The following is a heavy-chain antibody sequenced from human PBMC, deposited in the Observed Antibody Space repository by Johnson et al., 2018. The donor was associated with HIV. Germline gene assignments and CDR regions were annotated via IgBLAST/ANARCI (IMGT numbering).Heavy chain of an antibody. CDR1: GFTFSSYA. Sequence: VQLVESGGGVVQPGRSLRLSCAASGFTFSSYAMHWVRQAPGKGLEWVSYISSSGSTIYYADSVKGRFTISRDNAKNSLYLQMNSLRAEDTAVYYCGRLGDGSGYYFDAFDIWGQGTMVTVSS. V-gene: IGHV3-48*04. CDR3: GRLGDGSGYYFDAFDI. CDR2: ISSSGSTI. D-gene: IGHD3-22*01. J-gene: IGHJ3*02.